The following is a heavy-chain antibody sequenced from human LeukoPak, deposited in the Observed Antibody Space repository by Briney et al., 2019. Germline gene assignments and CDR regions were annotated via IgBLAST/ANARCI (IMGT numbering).Heavy chain of an antibody. D-gene: IGHD2-15*01. CDR1: GFTFSSYA. Sequence: GGSLRLSCAASGFTFSSYAMSWVRQAPGKGLEWVSAVTGSGDSTYYADSVKGRFTISRDNSKNALYLQMNSLRAEDTALYYCAKVGSTLYIHYWGQGTLVTVSS. J-gene: IGHJ4*02. CDR3: AKVGSTLYIHY. V-gene: IGHV3-23*01. CDR2: VTGSGDST.